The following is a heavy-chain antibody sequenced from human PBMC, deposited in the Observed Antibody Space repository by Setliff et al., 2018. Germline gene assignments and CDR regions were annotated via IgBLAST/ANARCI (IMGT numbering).Heavy chain of an antibody. CDR1: GASVSGNSYY. V-gene: IGHV4-39*07. Sequence: KSSETLSLTCTVSGASVSGNSYYWGWIRQPPGKGLEWIGSMYYGGGGSTYYNASLKSRVTISVDTSKNQFSLKLNSVTAADTAVYYCARMTGFQYIDVWGKGTTVTVSS. CDR3: ARMTGFQYIDV. CDR2: MYYGGGGST. D-gene: IGHD3-3*01. J-gene: IGHJ6*03.